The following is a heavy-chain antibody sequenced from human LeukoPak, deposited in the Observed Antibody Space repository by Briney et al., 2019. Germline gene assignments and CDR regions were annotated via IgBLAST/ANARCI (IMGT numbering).Heavy chain of an antibody. D-gene: IGHD3-3*01. Sequence: GGSLRLSCAASGFTLSSYAMSWVRQGPGKGLEWVSAISVSGNTYYVDSVKGRFTISRDNSKNTLYLQMNSLRAEDTAVYYCAKVPRGAGTSSGYWGQGTLVTVSS. CDR2: ISVSGNT. CDR1: GFTLSSYA. J-gene: IGHJ4*02. V-gene: IGHV3-23*01. CDR3: AKVPRGAGTSSGY.